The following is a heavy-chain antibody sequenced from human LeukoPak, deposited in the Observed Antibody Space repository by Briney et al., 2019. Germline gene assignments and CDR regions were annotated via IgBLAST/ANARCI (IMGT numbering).Heavy chain of an antibody. CDR1: GGSISSYY. CDR2: IYYSGST. V-gene: IGHV4-59*01. J-gene: IGHJ6*02. Sequence: PSETLSLTCTVSGGSISSYYWSWIRQPPGKGLEWIGYIYYSGSTNYNPSLESRVTISVDTSKNQFSLKLSSVTAADTAVYYCAGGYYYGMDVWGQGTTVTVSS. D-gene: IGHD3-16*01. CDR3: AGGYYYGMDV.